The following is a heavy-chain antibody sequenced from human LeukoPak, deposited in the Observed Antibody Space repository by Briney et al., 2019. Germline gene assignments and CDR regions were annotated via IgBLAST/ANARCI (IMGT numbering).Heavy chain of an antibody. CDR3: ARTGDCTNGICYTADFDY. CDR1: GFTFSSYS. J-gene: IGHJ4*02. CDR2: ISSSSSYI. V-gene: IGHV3-21*04. Sequence: GGSLRLSCAASGFTFSSYSMNWVRQAPGKGLEWVSSISSSSSYIYYADSVKGRFTISRDNAKNSLYLQMNSLRAEDTAVYYCARTGDCTNGICYTADFDYWGQGTLVTVSS. D-gene: IGHD2-8*01.